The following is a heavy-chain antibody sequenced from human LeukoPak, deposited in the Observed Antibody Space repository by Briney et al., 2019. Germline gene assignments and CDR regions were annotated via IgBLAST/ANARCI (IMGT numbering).Heavy chain of an antibody. Sequence: GGSLRLSCAASGYTFSSYSINWVRQAPGKGLEWVSSISVRSNYIYYADSVRGRFSISKDDARDSLYLQMNSLRAEDTAVYYCVRLGRYSDTSGYYYYYDYWGQGTLVTVSS. V-gene: IGHV3-21*01. CDR2: ISVRSNYI. CDR1: GYTFSSYS. J-gene: IGHJ4*02. CDR3: VRLGRYSDTSGYYYYYDY. D-gene: IGHD3-22*01.